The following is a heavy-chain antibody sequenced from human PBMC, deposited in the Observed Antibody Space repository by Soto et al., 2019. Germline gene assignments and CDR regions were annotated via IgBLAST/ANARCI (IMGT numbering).Heavy chain of an antibody. Sequence: QVQLVESGGGVVQPGRSLRLSCAASGFTFSSYGMHWVRQAPGKGLEWVALVWYDGGNKYYADSVKGRFTISRDNSKNTVYLKMTSLRDEDTAVYYCVRAAGYSGNDYVYYYGMAVWGQGTTVTVSS. V-gene: IGHV3-33*01. D-gene: IGHD5-12*01. CDR3: VRAAGYSGNDYVYYYGMAV. CDR1: GFTFSSYG. CDR2: VWYDGGNK. J-gene: IGHJ6*02.